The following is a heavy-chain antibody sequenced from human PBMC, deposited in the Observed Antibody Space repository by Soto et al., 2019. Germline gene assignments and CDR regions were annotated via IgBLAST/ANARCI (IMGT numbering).Heavy chain of an antibody. CDR3: ARAYSGSGNPNF. CDR1: GYTFTDNY. Sequence: GASVKVSCKASGYTFTDNYLHWVRQAPGQGLEWMGWINPKSGGTDFAQKFQGRVTMTRDTAITTAYMELSRLRSDDTAVYYCARAYSGSGNPNFWGQGTLVTV. J-gene: IGHJ4*02. V-gene: IGHV1-2*02. CDR2: INPKSGGT. D-gene: IGHD3-10*01.